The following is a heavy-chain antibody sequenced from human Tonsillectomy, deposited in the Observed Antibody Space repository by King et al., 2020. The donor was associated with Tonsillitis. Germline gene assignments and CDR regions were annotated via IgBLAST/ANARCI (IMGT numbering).Heavy chain of an antibody. CDR2: ISWDGGST. J-gene: IGHJ4*02. V-gene: IGHV3-43*01. CDR3: ATDRGFTAFGYYFDY. D-gene: IGHD2-15*01. Sequence: VQLVESGGVVVQPGGSLRLSCAASGFTFDDYTMHWVRQAPGKGLEWVSLISWDGGSTYYADSVKGRFTISRDNSKNSLYLQMNSLRTEDTALYYCATDRGFTAFGYYFDYWGQGTLVTVSS. CDR1: GFTFDDYT.